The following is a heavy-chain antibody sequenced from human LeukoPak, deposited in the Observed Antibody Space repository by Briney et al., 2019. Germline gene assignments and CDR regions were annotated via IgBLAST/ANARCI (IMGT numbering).Heavy chain of an antibody. D-gene: IGHD2-2*01. V-gene: IGHV3-30*02. CDR1: GFTFSSYG. Sequence: GGSLRLSCAASGFTFSSYGMHWVRQAPGKGLDWVASIHHDGSNKYYADSVRGRFTISRDNSKNTLYLQMNSLRAEDTAVYYCAKDLAVIVVVPAARIFDYWGQGTLVTVSS. J-gene: IGHJ4*02. CDR3: AKDLAVIVVVPAARIFDY. CDR2: IHHDGSNK.